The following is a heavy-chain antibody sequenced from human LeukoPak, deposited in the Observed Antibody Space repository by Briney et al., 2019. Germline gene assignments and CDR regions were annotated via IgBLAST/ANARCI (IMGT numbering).Heavy chain of an antibody. Sequence: SVKVSCKASGGTFSSYAISWVRQAPGQGLEWMGGIIPIFGTANYAQKFRGRVTITADESTSTAYMELSSLRSEDTAVYYCARGSGYSYGFPGFDPWGQGTLVTVSS. J-gene: IGHJ5*02. D-gene: IGHD5-18*01. CDR1: GGTFSSYA. CDR3: ARGSGYSYGFPGFDP. V-gene: IGHV1-69*01. CDR2: IIPIFGTA.